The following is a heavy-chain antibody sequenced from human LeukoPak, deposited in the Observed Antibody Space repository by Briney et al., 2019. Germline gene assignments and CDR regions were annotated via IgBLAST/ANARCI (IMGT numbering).Heavy chain of an antibody. CDR3: ARGPYGSGSYYKFDY. Sequence: GASVKVSCKASGYTFTSYGISWVRQAPGQGLEWMGWISAYNGNTNYAQKLQGRVTMTTDTSTSTAYMELRSLRPDDTAVYYCARGPYGSGSYYKFDYWGQGTLVTVSS. CDR2: ISAYNGNT. J-gene: IGHJ4*02. V-gene: IGHV1-18*01. D-gene: IGHD3-10*01. CDR1: GYTFTSYG.